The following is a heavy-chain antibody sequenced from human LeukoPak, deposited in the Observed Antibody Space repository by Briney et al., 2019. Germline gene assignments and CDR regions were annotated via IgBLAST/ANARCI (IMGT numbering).Heavy chain of an antibody. V-gene: IGHV1-46*01. Sequence: ASVKVSCKASGYTFTSYYMHWVRQAPGQGLEWMGIINPSGGSTSYAQKFQGRVTMTRDMSTSTVYMELSSLRSDDTAVYYCARVSVGGYYMDVWGEGTTVTISS. D-gene: IGHD3-16*01. CDR2: INPSGGST. CDR3: ARVSVGGYYMDV. CDR1: GYTFTSYY. J-gene: IGHJ6*03.